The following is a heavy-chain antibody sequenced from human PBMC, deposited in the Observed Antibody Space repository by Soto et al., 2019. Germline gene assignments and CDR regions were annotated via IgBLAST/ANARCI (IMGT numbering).Heavy chain of an antibody. CDR3: ARERDYDFWSGYSFYAFDI. Sequence: GGSLRLSCAASGFTFSSYGMHWVRQAPGKGLEWVAVIWYDGSNKYYADSVKGRFTISRDNSKNTLYLQMNSLRAEDTAVYYCARERDYDFWSGYSFYAFDIWGQGTMVTVSS. CDR2: IWYDGSNK. V-gene: IGHV3-33*01. CDR1: GFTFSSYG. J-gene: IGHJ3*02. D-gene: IGHD3-3*01.